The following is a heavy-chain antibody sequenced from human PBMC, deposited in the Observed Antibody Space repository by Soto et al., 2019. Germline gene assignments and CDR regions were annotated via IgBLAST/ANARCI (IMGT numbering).Heavy chain of an antibody. CDR2: VHHTGTT. J-gene: IGHJ4*02. V-gene: IGHV4-59*03. Sequence: PSETLSLTCTVSGGSMNNLYWNWIRQPPGKGLEWIGYVHHTGTTDYNPSLKSRVIISIDTSKNQFSVRLSSVTAADTAVYYCARGNYGELFHWGQGILVTVS. D-gene: IGHD1-26*01. CDR3: ARGNYGELFH. CDR1: GGSMNNLY.